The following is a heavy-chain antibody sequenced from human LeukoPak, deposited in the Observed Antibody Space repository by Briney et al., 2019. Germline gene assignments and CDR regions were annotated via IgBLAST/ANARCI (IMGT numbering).Heavy chain of an antibody. CDR1: GFSLSSRAAG. V-gene: IGHV2-5*01. Sequence: SGPTLVNPTQTLTLTFSFPGFSLSSRAAGVGWVREPPGKALEWLALIFWNDDNRYSPSLKSRLTITNDTSKNQLVLTLTNLDPVDTATHYCPQYSLADFWSGYYPGFFGGTFDSSGQGTLVTASS. CDR2: IFWNDDN. D-gene: IGHD3-3*01. J-gene: IGHJ4*02. CDR3: PQYSLADFWSGYYPGFFGGTFDS.